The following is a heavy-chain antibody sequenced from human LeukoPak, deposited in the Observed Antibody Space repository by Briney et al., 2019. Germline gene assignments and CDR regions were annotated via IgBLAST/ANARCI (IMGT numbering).Heavy chain of an antibody. D-gene: IGHD2-2*01. CDR1: GGSLSGHY. V-gene: IGHV4-59*11. Sequence: PSETLSLTCTVGGGSLSGHYWGWIRQPPGKGLELVGHIYYTGTTFYNPSLNSRVTITLDTSRDQFSLGLTSVIAADTAVYYCARFSWGCSTASCYLTNWGRGALVTVSS. CDR2: IYYTGTT. J-gene: IGHJ4*02. CDR3: ARFSWGCSTASCYLTN.